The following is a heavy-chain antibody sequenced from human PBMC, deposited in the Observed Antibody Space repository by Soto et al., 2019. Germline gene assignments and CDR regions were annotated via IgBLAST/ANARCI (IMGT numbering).Heavy chain of an antibody. CDR2: VIPIFGTP. Sequence: QVQLVQSGAEVKKPGSSVKVSCKASGGTFSNNGVSWVRQAPGQGLEWMGGVIPIFGTPNYAQKFQGRVTITAXXXXSXAXXXXXXLRSEDTAMXYXARIRGAVTYAFDIWGQGTMVTVSS. CDR3: ARIRGAVTYAFDI. J-gene: IGHJ3*02. CDR1: GGTFSNNG. D-gene: IGHD4-17*01. V-gene: IGHV1-69*12.